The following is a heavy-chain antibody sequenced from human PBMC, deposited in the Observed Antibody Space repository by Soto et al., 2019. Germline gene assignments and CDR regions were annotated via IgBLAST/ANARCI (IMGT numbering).Heavy chain of an antibody. CDR1: GFTFSSYA. Sequence: GGSLRLSCAASGFTFSSYAMSWVRQAPGKGLEWVSAISGSGGSTYYADSVKGRFTISRDNSKNTLYLQMNSLRAEDTAVYYCAKDRTPLFGVVISFDYWGQGTLVTVSS. D-gene: IGHD3-3*01. J-gene: IGHJ4*02. CDR2: ISGSGGST. V-gene: IGHV3-23*01. CDR3: AKDRTPLFGVVISFDY.